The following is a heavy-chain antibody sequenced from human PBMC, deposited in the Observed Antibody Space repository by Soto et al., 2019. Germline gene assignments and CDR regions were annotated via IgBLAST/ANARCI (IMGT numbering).Heavy chain of an antibody. CDR3: ARDPIIAVAGTYYYYGMDV. V-gene: IGHV1-69*01. J-gene: IGHJ6*02. Sequence: QVQLVQSGAEVKKPGSSVKVSCKASGGTFSSYAISWVRQAPGQGLEWMGGIIPIFGTANYAQKFQGRVTITADESTSTAYMELSSLRSEDTAVYYCARDPIIAVAGTYYYYGMDVGGQGTTVTVSS. CDR1: GGTFSSYA. D-gene: IGHD6-19*01. CDR2: IIPIFGTA.